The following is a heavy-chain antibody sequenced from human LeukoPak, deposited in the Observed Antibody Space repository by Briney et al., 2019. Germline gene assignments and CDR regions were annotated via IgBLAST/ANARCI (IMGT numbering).Heavy chain of an antibody. CDR3: ARHGPHLLWFGELARNWFDP. D-gene: IGHD3-10*01. CDR1: GGSISSYY. CDR2: IYYSGST. J-gene: IGHJ5*02. Sequence: PSETLSLTCTVSGGSISSYYWSWIRQPPGKGLEWIGYIYYSGSTNYNPSLKSRVTISVDTSKNQFSLKLSSVTAADTAVYYCARHGPHLLWFGELARNWFDPWGQGTLVTVSS. V-gene: IGHV4-59*08.